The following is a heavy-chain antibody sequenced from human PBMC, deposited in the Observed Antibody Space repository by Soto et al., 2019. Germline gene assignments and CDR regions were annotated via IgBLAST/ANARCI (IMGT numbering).Heavy chain of an antibody. CDR2: IYYSGST. Sequence: SETLSRTCAVAGASISSYYWSWIRQPPGKGLEWIGYIYYSGSTNYNPSLKSRVTISVDTSKNQLSLKVSSVTAADTAVYYCARENGYSAFDIWGQGTMVT. D-gene: IGHD3-22*01. V-gene: IGHV4-59*01. J-gene: IGHJ3*02. CDR1: GASISSYY. CDR3: ARENGYSAFDI.